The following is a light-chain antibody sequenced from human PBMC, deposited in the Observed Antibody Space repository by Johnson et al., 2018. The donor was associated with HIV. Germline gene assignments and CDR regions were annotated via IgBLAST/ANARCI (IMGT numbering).Light chain of an antibody. CDR3: GTWDSSLSAGYG. J-gene: IGLJ1*01. V-gene: IGLV1-51*02. CDR2: ENN. CDR1: SSNIGNNY. Sequence: SVLTQPPSVSAAPGQKVTISCSGSSSNIGNNYVSWYQQLPGTAPKLLIYENNKRPSGIPDRFSGSKSGTSATLGITGLPTGDEADYYCGTWDSSLSAGYGFGTGTKVTVL.